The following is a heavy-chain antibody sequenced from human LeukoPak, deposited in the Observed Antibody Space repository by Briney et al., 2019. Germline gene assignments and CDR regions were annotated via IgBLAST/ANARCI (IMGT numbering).Heavy chain of an antibody. J-gene: IGHJ4*02. CDR2: IKSKTDGGTT. D-gene: IGHD6-19*01. CDR1: GFTFSNAW. Sequence: GGSLRLSCAASGFTFSNAWMSWVRQAPGKGLEWVGRIKSKTDGGTTDYAAPVKGRFTISRDDSKNTLYLQMNSLKTGDTAVYYCTTGYSSGWYNDYWGQGTLVTVSS. V-gene: IGHV3-15*01. CDR3: TTGYSSGWYNDY.